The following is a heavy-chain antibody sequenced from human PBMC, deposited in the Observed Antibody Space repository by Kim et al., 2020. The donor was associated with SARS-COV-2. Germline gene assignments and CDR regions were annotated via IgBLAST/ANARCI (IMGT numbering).Heavy chain of an antibody. CDR2: ISYDGSNK. CDR3: ARALLGTSRLTFDY. V-gene: IGHV3-30-3*01. J-gene: IGHJ4*02. D-gene: IGHD7-27*01. CDR1: GFTFSSYA. Sequence: GGSLRLSCAASGFTFSSYAMHWVRQAPGKGLEWVAVISYDGSNKYYADSVKGRFTISRDNSKNTLYLQMNSLRAEDTAVYYCARALLGTSRLTFDYWGQG.